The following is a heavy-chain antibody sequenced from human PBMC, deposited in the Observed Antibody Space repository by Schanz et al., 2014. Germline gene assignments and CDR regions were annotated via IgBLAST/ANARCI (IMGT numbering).Heavy chain of an antibody. Sequence: VQLVQSGAEAKKPGASVRVSCKAPGYSFTTYDVNWVRQATGQGIEWMGWMNPTTGNRGYAQNFQGGVTMTRDTPCITACMEETDLKFEDAGRYYSASHYGDRPLWGQGTLIAVSS. D-gene: IGHD4-17*01. CDR1: GYSFTTYD. CDR2: MNPTTGNR. V-gene: IGHV1-8*01. CDR3: ASHYGDRPL. J-gene: IGHJ4*02.